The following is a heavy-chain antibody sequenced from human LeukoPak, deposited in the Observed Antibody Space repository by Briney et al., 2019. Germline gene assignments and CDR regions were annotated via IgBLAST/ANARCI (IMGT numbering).Heavy chain of an antibody. Sequence: PGGSLRLSCAASGFTFSIHAMSWVRQAPGKGLEWVANIKQDGSEKYYVDSVKGRFTISRDNAKNSLYLQMNSLRAEDTAVYYCAREGLDYWGQGTLVTVSS. J-gene: IGHJ4*02. CDR2: IKQDGSEK. V-gene: IGHV3-7*01. CDR1: GFTFSIHA. CDR3: AREGLDY.